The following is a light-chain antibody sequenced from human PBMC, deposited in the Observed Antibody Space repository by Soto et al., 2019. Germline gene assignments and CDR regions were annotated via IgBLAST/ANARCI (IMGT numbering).Light chain of an antibody. Sequence: AIRMTQSPSSFSASTGDRVTITCRASQGISSYLAWYQQKQGKAPKLLIYAAATLQSGVPSRFSGSGSGTDFTLTISCLQSEVFATYYCQQYYSYPRTCGQGTKVDIK. CDR2: AAA. V-gene: IGKV1-8*01. CDR1: QGISSY. CDR3: QQYYSYPRT. J-gene: IGKJ1*01.